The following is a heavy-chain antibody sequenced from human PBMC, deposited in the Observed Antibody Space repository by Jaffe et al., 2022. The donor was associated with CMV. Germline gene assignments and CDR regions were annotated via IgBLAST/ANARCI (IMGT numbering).Heavy chain of an antibody. V-gene: IGHV3-7*01. Sequence: EVQLVESGGGLVQPGGSLRLSCAASGFTFSSYWMSWVRQAPGKGLEWVANIKQDGSEKYYVDSVKGRFTISRDNAKNSLYLQMNSLRAEDTAVYYCARDDNGFLESPTYYYYYGMDVWGQGTTVTVSS. D-gene: IGHD3-3*01. CDR3: ARDDNGFLESPTYYYYYGMDV. CDR1: GFTFSSYW. J-gene: IGHJ6*02. CDR2: IKQDGSEK.